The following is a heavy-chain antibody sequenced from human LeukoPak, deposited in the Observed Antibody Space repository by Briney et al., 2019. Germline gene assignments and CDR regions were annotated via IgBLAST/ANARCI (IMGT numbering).Heavy chain of an antibody. CDR1: GGSISSGTYY. Sequence: SGTLSLTCGVSGGSISSGTYYWGWIRQPPGKGLECIGTIYYSGSTSYNPSLKSRVTISVDTSKNQFSLKLTSVTAADTAVYYCAGTYRLRRFDPWGQGTLVTVSS. CDR3: AGTYRLRRFDP. D-gene: IGHD2-2*02. J-gene: IGHJ5*02. V-gene: IGHV4-39*01. CDR2: IYYSGST.